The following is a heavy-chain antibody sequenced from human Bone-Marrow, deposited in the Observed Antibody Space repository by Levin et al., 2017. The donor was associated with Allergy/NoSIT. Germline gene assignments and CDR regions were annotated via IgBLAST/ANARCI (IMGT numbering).Heavy chain of an antibody. CDR1: GGVISSYY. CDR3: ARFMEYDDGTPYNYFDL. J-gene: IGHJ4*01. CDR2: SYYTGSP. Sequence: RSSETLSLTCTVSGGVISSYYWSWIRQFPGKGLEWIGYSYYTGSPNYNPSLPGRVTISVDRSKNQFSLRLTSVTAADTAIYYCARFMEYDDGTPYNYFDLWGQGILVTVSS. V-gene: IGHV4-59*01. D-gene: IGHD3-22*01.